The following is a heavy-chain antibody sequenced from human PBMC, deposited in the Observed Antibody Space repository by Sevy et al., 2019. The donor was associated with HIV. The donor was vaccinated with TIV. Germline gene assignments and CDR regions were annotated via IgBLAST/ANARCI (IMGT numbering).Heavy chain of an antibody. D-gene: IGHD3-10*01. CDR1: GFTFSNAW. CDR2: ISGSNT. J-gene: IGHJ4*02. Sequence: GGSLRLSCAASGFTFSNAWMNWVRQAPGKGLEWVSTISGSNTYYADSVKGRFTISRDNSKNTLYLQMNSLRAEDTAIYYCAKSGSGLSMVRGVIARPFDYWGQGTLVTVSS. CDR3: AKSGSGLSMVRGVIARPFDY. V-gene: IGHV3-23*05.